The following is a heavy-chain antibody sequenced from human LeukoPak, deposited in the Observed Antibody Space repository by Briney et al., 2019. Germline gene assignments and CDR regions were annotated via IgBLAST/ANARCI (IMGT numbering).Heavy chain of an antibody. J-gene: IGHJ4*02. CDR3: AKDLHRYSGSYYGY. D-gene: IGHD1-26*01. CDR1: GFTFSSYA. V-gene: IGHV3-23*01. CDR2: ISGSGGST. Sequence: GGYLRLSCAASGFTFSSYAMSWVRQAPGKGLEWVSAISGSGGSTYYADSVKGRFTISRDNSKNTLYLQMNSLRAEDTAVYYCAKDLHRYSGSYYGYWGQGTLVTVSS.